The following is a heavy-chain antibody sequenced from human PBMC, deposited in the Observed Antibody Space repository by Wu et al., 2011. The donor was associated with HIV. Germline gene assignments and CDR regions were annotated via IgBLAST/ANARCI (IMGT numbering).Heavy chain of an antibody. D-gene: IGHD6-6*01. CDR2: IIPIFGTA. V-gene: IGHV1-69*18. CDR3: ARDNRRNEYSRSSGSDH. Sequence: QVQLVQSGAEVKKPGSSVKVSCKASGGTFSSYGISWVRQAPGQGLEWMGRIIPIFGTAIYAHKFQGRLTITTDESTSTAYMELSGLRSDDTAIYYCARDNRRNEYSRSSGSDHWGQGTLVTVSS. J-gene: IGHJ4*02. CDR1: GGTFSSYG.